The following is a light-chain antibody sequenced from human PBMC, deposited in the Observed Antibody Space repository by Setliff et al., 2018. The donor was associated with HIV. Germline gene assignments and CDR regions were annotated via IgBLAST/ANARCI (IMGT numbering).Light chain of an antibody. CDR1: SSDVGAYNF. J-gene: IGLJ1*01. V-gene: IGLV2-14*01. CDR3: SSYAITNTLP. Sequence: QSALAQPASVSGSPGQSITISCTATSSDVGAYNFVSWYQQHPGKAPKLMIYEVRNRPSGVSNRFSGSKSGNTASLTISGLRAEDEADYYCSSYAITNTLPFGTGTKV. CDR2: EVR.